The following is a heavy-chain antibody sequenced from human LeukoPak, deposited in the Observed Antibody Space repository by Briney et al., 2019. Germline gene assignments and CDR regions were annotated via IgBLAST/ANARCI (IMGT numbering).Heavy chain of an antibody. D-gene: IGHD5-18*01. CDR1: AFTFSDYR. CDR2: IYSGGST. Sequence: GGSLRLSCAASAFTFSDYRMSWVRQAPGKGLEWVSVIYSGGSTYYADSVKGRFTISRDNSKNTLYLQMNSLKAEDTAVYYCARDPDGYRQGHHFDYWGQGTLVTVSS. CDR3: ARDPDGYRQGHHFDY. V-gene: IGHV3-66*01. J-gene: IGHJ4*02.